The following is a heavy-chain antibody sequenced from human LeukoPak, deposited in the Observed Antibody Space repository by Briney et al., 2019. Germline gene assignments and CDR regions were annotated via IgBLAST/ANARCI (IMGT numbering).Heavy chain of an antibody. CDR2: IYYSGST. V-gene: IGHV4-39*01. CDR1: GGSISSSSYY. J-gene: IGHJ5*02. CDR3: ARGRRNYDFWSGHGRWFDP. Sequence: SETLSLTCTVSGGSISSSSYYWGWIRQPPGKGLEWIGRIYYSGSTYYNPSLKTRVTISVDTSKNQFSLKLSSVTAADTAVYYCARGRRNYDFWSGHGRWFDPWGQGTLVTVSS. D-gene: IGHD3-3*01.